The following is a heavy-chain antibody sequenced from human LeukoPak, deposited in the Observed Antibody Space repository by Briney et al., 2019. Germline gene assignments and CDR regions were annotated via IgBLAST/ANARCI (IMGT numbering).Heavy chain of an antibody. D-gene: IGHD4-17*01. V-gene: IGHV4-30-4*01. Sequence: SETLSLTCTVPGGSISSGDYCWSWIRQPPGKGLEWIGYIYYSGSTYYNPSLKSRVTISVDTSKNQFSLKLSSVTAADTAVYYCARVRGDYFDYWGQGTLVTVSS. J-gene: IGHJ4*02. CDR2: IYYSGST. CDR3: ARVRGDYFDY. CDR1: GGSISSGDYC.